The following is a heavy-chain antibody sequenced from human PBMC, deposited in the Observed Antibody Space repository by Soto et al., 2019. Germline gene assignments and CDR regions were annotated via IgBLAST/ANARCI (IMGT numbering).Heavy chain of an antibody. Sequence: ASVKVSCKASGYTFTGYYIHWVRQAPGQGLEWMGWINPNTGGTNYAQKFQGRVTMTRDTSFSTAYMELRALRSDDTAVYYCAREVGGTYSYFDYWGQGTLVTAPQ. CDR3: AREVGGTYSYFDY. CDR2: INPNTGGT. V-gene: IGHV1-2*02. D-gene: IGHD1-26*01. CDR1: GYTFTGYY. J-gene: IGHJ4*02.